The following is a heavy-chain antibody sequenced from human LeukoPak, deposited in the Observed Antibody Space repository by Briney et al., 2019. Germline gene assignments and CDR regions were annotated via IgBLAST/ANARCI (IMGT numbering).Heavy chain of an antibody. J-gene: IGHJ3*02. CDR2: ISGSGGST. CDR1: GFTFDDYA. Sequence: PGGSLRLSCAASGFTFDDYAMHWVRQAPGKGLEWVSAISGSGGSTYYADSVKGRFTISRDNSKNTLYLQMNSLRAEDTAVYYCTRETPISLAGSSGAFDIWGQGTMVTVSS. D-gene: IGHD6-19*01. CDR3: TRETPISLAGSSGAFDI. V-gene: IGHV3-23*01.